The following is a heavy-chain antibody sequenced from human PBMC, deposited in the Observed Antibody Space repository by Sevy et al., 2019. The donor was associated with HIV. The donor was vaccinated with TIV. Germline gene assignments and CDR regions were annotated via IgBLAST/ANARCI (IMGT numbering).Heavy chain of an antibody. Sequence: GGSLRLSCAASGFTFSSYWMSGVRQAPRKGLEWVATMKEDRSERNYVDSVKGRFTISRDNAKNSLYLQMNSLRAEDTAVYYCVREGVGGYSYSLDCWGQGTLVTVSS. CDR2: MKEDRSER. J-gene: IGHJ4*02. V-gene: IGHV3-7*01. CDR3: VREGVGGYSYSLDC. D-gene: IGHD5-18*01. CDR1: GFTFSSYW.